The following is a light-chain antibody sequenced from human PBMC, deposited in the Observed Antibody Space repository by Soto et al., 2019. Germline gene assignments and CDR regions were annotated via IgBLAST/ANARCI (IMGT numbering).Light chain of an antibody. Sequence: DIQITQSPSTLSGSVGDRVTITCRASQTISSWLAWYQQKPGKAPKLLIYKASTLKSGVPSRFSGSGFGTEFSLTISSLQPDDFGSYYCQHMRTFGQGTKVDIK. V-gene: IGKV1-5*03. J-gene: IGKJ1*01. CDR2: KAS. CDR1: QTISSW. CDR3: QHMRT.